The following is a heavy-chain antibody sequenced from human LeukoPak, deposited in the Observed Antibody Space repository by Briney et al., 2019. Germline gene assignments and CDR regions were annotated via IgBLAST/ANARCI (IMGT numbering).Heavy chain of an antibody. CDR2: ISAYNGNT. J-gene: IGHJ3*02. CDR1: GYTFTSYG. Sequence: GASVKVSCKASGYTFTSYGISWVRQAPGQGLEWMGWISAYNGNTNYAQKLQGRVTMATDTSTSTAYMELRSLRSDDTAVYYCARDNFRLGLRAFDIWGQGTMVTVSS. CDR3: ARDNFRLGLRAFDI. D-gene: IGHD2/OR15-2a*01. V-gene: IGHV1-18*01.